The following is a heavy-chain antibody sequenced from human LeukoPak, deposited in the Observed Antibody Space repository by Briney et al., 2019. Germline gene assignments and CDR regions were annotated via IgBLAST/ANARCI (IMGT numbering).Heavy chain of an antibody. J-gene: IGHJ4*02. CDR1: GFTFSSYA. Sequence: SGGSLRLSCAASGFTFSSYAMTWVRQAPGKGLEWVSTISGTGGSTYYPGSVKGRFTISRDNSKNTLYLQMTSLRAEDTAVYYCAKMWELPKRFDYWGQGTLVTVSS. D-gene: IGHD1-26*01. V-gene: IGHV3-23*01. CDR2: ISGTGGST. CDR3: AKMWELPKRFDY.